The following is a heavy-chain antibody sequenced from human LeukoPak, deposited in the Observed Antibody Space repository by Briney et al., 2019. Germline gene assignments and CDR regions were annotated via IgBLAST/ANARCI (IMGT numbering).Heavy chain of an antibody. CDR2: ISSSSSYI. CDR1: GFTFSSYS. J-gene: IGHJ4*02. Sequence: GGPLRLSRAASGFTFSSYSMNWVRQAPGKGLEWVSSISSSSSYIYYADSVKGRFTISRDNAKNSLYLQMNSLRAEDTAVYYCARDSAWELLPSSLDYWGQGTLVTVSS. D-gene: IGHD1-26*01. CDR3: ARDSAWELLPSSLDY. V-gene: IGHV3-21*01.